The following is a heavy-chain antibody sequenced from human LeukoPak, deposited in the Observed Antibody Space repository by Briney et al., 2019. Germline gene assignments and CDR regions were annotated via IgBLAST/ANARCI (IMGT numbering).Heavy chain of an antibody. V-gene: IGHV3-74*01. D-gene: IGHD2-15*01. Sequence: GGSLRLSCVASGFSLSGYWMYWVRQAPGKGLMYISRNNGDGSTTNYADVVKGRFTMSRDNVKNTLYLQMNSLRVEDTAVYYCARDPRNVGLAPWGQGILVTVSS. CDR1: GFSLSGYW. J-gene: IGHJ5*02. CDR3: ARDPRNVGLAP. CDR2: NNGDGSTT.